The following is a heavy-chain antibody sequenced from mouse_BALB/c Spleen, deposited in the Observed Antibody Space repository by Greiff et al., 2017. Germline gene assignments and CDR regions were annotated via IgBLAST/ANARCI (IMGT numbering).Heavy chain of an antibody. Sequence: VQLQQPGAELVKPGAPVKLSCTASGYSFTSYWLNWVKQRHGEGLEWTGMIHPSDSETRVNQKFKDKATWTVDKSSSTAYMQLSSPTSEDSAVNYCARSLYGNYPYLDYWGQGTTLTVAS. CDR2: IHPSDSET. CDR1: GYSFTSYW. J-gene: IGHJ2*01. CDR3: ARSLYGNYPYLDY. D-gene: IGHD2-1*01. V-gene: IGHV1-74*01.